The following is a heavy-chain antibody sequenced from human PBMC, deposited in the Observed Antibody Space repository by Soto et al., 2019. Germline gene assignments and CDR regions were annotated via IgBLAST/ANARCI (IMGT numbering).Heavy chain of an antibody. D-gene: IGHD6-19*01. CDR1: GYTFTSYD. CDR3: ARGRIIVAGGFDP. Sequence: QVQLVQSGAEVKKPGASVKVSCKASGYTFTSYDIIWVRQATGQGLEWMGWMNPSTGNTDSAEKFQGRLTMTRNTSISTVYMELSSLSFEGTAVYYCARGRIIVAGGFDPWGQGTLLTVSS. V-gene: IGHV1-8*01. CDR2: MNPSTGNT. J-gene: IGHJ5*02.